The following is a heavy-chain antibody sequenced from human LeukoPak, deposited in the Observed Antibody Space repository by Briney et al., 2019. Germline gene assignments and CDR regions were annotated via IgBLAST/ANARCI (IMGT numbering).Heavy chain of an antibody. CDR1: GFTVSSNY. D-gene: IGHD2-2*01. Sequence: GGSLRLSCAASGFTVSSNYMSWVRQAPGKGLEWVSVIYSGGSTYYADSVKGRFTISRDNSKNTLYLQMNSLRAEDTAVYYCARVRRVPAAMIGFDPWGQGTLVTVSS. CDR3: ARVRRVPAAMIGFDP. V-gene: IGHV3-66*01. CDR2: IYSGGST. J-gene: IGHJ5*02.